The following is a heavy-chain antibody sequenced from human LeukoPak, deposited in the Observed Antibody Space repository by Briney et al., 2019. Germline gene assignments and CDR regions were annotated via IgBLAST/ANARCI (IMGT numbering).Heavy chain of an antibody. J-gene: IGHJ4*02. V-gene: IGHV3-23*01. CDR2: ISGSGGST. CDR3: ALLLLWIQLPYYFDY. D-gene: IGHD5-18*01. Sequence: GGSLRLSCAASGFTFSSYAMSWVRQAPGKGLEWVSAISGSGGSTYYADSVKGRFTIPRDNSKNTLYLQMNSLRAEDTAVYYCALLLLWIQLPYYFDYWGQGPLVTVSS. CDR1: GFTFSSYA.